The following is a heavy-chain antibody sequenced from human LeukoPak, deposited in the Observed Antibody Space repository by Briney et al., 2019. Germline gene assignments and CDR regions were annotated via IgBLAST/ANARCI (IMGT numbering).Heavy chain of an antibody. Sequence: PGGSLRLSCAASGFTFSSYSMNWVRQAPGKGLEWVSSISSSSSYIYYADSVKGRFTISRDNAKNSLYLQMNSLRAEDTAVYYCARVDRSRDGYIQFDYWGQGTLVTVSS. CDR3: ARVDRSRDGYIQFDY. V-gene: IGHV3-21*01. J-gene: IGHJ4*02. CDR2: ISSSSSYI. D-gene: IGHD5-24*01. CDR1: GFTFSSYS.